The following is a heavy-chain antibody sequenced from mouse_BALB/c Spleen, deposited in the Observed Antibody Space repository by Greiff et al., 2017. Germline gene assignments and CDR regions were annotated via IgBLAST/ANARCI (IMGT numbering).Heavy chain of an antibody. CDR2: ISNGGGST. CDR3: ARQGYYDYDADAMDY. CDR1: GFTFSSYT. Sequence: EVQRVESGGGLVQPGGSLKLSCAASGFTFSSYTMSWVRQTPEKRLEWVAYISNGGGSTYYPDTVKGRFTISRDNAKNTLYLQMSSLKSEDTAMYYCARQGYYDYDADAMDYWGQGTSVTVSS. V-gene: IGHV5-12-2*01. J-gene: IGHJ4*01. D-gene: IGHD2-4*01.